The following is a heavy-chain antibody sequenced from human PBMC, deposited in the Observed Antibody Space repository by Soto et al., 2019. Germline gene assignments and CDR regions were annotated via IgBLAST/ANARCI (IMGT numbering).Heavy chain of an antibody. CDR1: GFSLTTSGEA. CDR3: AHGDPLDFHF. V-gene: IGHV2-5*01. CDR2: IYWNGIE. Sequence: QITLRESGPALVKPTQTLTLTCTFSGFSLTTSGEAVGWIRQPPGKALEWLALIYWNGIERYSPSLKSRLSITKDASKNHGVLTMSNMDPVDTATYYCAHGDPLDFHFWGQGTLVTVSP. J-gene: IGHJ4*02. D-gene: IGHD3-10*01.